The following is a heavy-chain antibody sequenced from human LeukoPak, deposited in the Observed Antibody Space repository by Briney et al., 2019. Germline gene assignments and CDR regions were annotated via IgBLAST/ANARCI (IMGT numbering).Heavy chain of an antibody. Sequence: ASVKVSCKASGYTFTGYYMHWVRQAPGQGLEWMGWINPNSGGTNYAQKFQGWVTMTRDTSISTAYMELNRLRSDDTAVYYCARPDSSGTPLDAFDIWGQGTMVTVSS. CDR3: ARPDSSGTPLDAFDI. V-gene: IGHV1-2*04. CDR2: INPNSGGT. J-gene: IGHJ3*02. D-gene: IGHD6-19*01. CDR1: GYTFTGYY.